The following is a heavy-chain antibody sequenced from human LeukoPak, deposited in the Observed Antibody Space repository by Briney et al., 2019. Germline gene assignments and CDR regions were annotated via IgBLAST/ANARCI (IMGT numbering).Heavy chain of an antibody. Sequence: PSETLSLTCAVYGGSFSGYYWSWIRQPPGKGLEWIGEINHSGSTNYNPSLKSRVTISVDTSKNQFSPKLSSVTAADTAVYYCARSLDYVWGSYRFDYWGQGTLVTVSS. V-gene: IGHV4-34*01. J-gene: IGHJ4*02. CDR2: INHSGST. CDR3: ARSLDYVWGSYRFDY. CDR1: GGSFSGYY. D-gene: IGHD3-16*02.